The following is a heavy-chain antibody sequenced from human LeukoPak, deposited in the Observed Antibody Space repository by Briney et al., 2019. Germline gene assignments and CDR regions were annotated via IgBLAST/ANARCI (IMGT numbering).Heavy chain of an antibody. CDR2: INSDGSST. CDR1: GFTFSSYW. Sequence: GGSLRLSCAASGFTFSSYWMHWVRQAPGKGLVWVSRINSDGSSTNYADSVEGRFTISRDNAKNTLYLQMNSLRGEDTAVYYCATKATGGVKNDYWGQGTLVTVSS. CDR3: ATKATGGVKNDY. V-gene: IGHV3-74*01. D-gene: IGHD2-8*01. J-gene: IGHJ4*02.